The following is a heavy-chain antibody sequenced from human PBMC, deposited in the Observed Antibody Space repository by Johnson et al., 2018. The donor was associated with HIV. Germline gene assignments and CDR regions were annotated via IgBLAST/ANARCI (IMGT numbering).Heavy chain of an antibody. CDR2: IKQDGSEK. D-gene: IGHD2-21*02. V-gene: IGHV3-7*04. J-gene: IGHJ3*02. Sequence: VQLVESGGGVVQPGGYLRLSCAASGFTFSSYWMSWVRQAPGKGLEWVANIKQDGSEKYYVDSVKGRFTISRDNSKNTLYLQMNSLRAEDTAVYYCARGGVVTAIPHAFDIWGQGTMVTVSS. CDR3: ARGGVVTAIPHAFDI. CDR1: GFTFSSYW.